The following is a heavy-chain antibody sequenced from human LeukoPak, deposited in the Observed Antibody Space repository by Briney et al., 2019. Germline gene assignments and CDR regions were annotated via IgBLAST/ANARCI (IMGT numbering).Heavy chain of an antibody. V-gene: IGHV1-8*01. CDR1: GYTFTSYD. J-gene: IGHJ6*04. D-gene: IGHD6-19*01. Sequence: GASVKVSCKASGYTFTSYDINWVRQATGQGLEWMGWMNPNSGNTGYAQKFQGRVTMTRNTSISTAYMELSSLRSEDTAVYYCASSVAEAVAGIVTALDVWGKGTTVTISS. CDR3: ASSVAEAVAGIVTALDV. CDR2: MNPNSGNT.